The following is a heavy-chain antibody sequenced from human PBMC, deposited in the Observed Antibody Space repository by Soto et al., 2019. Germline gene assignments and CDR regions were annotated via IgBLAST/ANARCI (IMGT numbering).Heavy chain of an antibody. V-gene: IGHV4-59*01. CDR1: GGSISSYY. J-gene: IGHJ4*02. Sequence: SSETLSLTCTVSGGSISSYYWSWIRQPPGKGLEWIGYIYYSGSTNYNPSPKSRVTISVDTSKNQFSLKLSSVTAADTAVYYCARLYGGFDYWGQGTLVTVSS. CDR2: IYYSGST. D-gene: IGHD3-10*01. CDR3: ARLYGGFDY.